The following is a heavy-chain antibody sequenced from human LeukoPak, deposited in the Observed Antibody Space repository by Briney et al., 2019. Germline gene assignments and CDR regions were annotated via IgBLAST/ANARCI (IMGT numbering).Heavy chain of an antibody. J-gene: IGHJ4*02. CDR3: ARVPLAVAGSDYFDY. CDR1: GGSISSYY. D-gene: IGHD6-19*01. CDR2: IYYSGST. V-gene: IGHV4-59*12. Sequence: PSETLSLTCTVSGGSISSYYWSWIRQPPGKGLEWIGYIYYSGSTNYNPSLKSRVTISVDTSKNQFSLKLSSVTAADTAVYYCARVPLAVAGSDYFDYWGQGTLVTVSS.